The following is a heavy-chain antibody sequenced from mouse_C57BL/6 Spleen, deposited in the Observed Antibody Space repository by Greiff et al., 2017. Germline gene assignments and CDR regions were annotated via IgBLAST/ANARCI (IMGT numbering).Heavy chain of an antibody. Sequence: VQLQQSGPELVKPGASVKISCKASGYTFTDYYMNWVKQSHGKSLEWIGDINPNNGGTSYNQKFKGKATLTVDKSSSTAYMELSSLTSEDSAVYYCARGYYSIYYAMDDWGQGTSVTVSS. CDR2: INPNNGGT. CDR3: ARGYYSIYYAMDD. J-gene: IGHJ4*01. CDR1: GYTFTDYY. V-gene: IGHV1-26*01. D-gene: IGHD2-5*01.